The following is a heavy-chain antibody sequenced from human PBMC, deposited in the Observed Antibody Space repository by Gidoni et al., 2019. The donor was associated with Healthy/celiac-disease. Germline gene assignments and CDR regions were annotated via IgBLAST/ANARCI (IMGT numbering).Heavy chain of an antibody. V-gene: IGHV3-49*04. CDR2: IRSKAYGGTT. J-gene: IGHJ4*02. CDR1: GFTFGDYA. D-gene: IGHD3-16*02. CDR3: TRDGSYRLDY. Sequence: EVQLVVSGGGLVQPGRSLRLSCTASGFTFGDYAMSWVRQAPGKGLEWVGFIRSKAYGGTTEYAASVKGRFTISRDDSKSIAYLQMNSLKTEDTAVYYCTRDGSYRLDYWGQGTLVTVSS.